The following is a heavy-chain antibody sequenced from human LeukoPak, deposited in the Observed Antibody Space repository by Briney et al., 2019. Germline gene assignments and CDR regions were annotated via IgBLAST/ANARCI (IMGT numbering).Heavy chain of an antibody. CDR3: ASLVVVSTFDY. V-gene: IGHV4-39*07. CDR1: GGSISSSSYY. CDR2: IYYSGST. J-gene: IGHJ4*02. Sequence: PSETLSLTCTVSGGSISSSSYYWGWLRQPPGKGLEWIGSIYYSGSTYYNPSLKSRVTISVDTSKNQFSLKLSSVTAADTAVYYCASLVVVSTFDYWGQGTLVTVSS. D-gene: IGHD3-22*01.